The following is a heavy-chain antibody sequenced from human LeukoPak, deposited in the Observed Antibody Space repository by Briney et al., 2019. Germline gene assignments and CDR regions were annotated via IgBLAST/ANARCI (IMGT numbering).Heavy chain of an antibody. CDR3: ARYFSGLDY. J-gene: IGHJ4*02. CDR2: IYNSGTT. V-gene: IGHV4-59*01. D-gene: IGHD3-10*01. Sequence: SETLSLTCSVSSCSISSYYLSWIRQPPGKGLEWIGYIYNSGTTNYNPSLKSRVTISVDTSKNQFSLKLSSVTAADTAMYYCARYFSGLDYWGQGTLVTVSS. CDR1: SCSISSYY.